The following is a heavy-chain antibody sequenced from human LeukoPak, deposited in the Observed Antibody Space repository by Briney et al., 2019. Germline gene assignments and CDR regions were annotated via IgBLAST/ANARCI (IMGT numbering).Heavy chain of an antibody. V-gene: IGHV1-46*01. Sequence: ASVKVSCKASGYTFTSYYMHWVRQAPGQGLEWMGIINPSGGSTSYAQKFQGRVTLTADESTSTAYMELSSLRSEDTAVYYCARGVLGGSGSYYDSVFDYWGQGTLVTVSS. D-gene: IGHD3-10*01. J-gene: IGHJ4*02. CDR3: ARGVLGGSGSYYDSVFDY. CDR2: INPSGGST. CDR1: GYTFTSYY.